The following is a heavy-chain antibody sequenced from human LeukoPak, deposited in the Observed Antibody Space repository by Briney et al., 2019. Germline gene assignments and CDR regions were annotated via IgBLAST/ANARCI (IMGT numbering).Heavy chain of an antibody. CDR2: IRYDGSNK. Sequence: GGSLRLSCAASGFTFSSYGMHWVRQAPGKGLEWVAFIRYDGSNKYYADSVKGRFTISRDNSKNTLYLQMNSLRAEDTAVYYCAKGYRRDTISLAYWGQGTLVTVSS. V-gene: IGHV3-30*02. J-gene: IGHJ4*02. CDR1: GFTFSSYG. D-gene: IGHD3-3*01. CDR3: AKGYRRDTISLAY.